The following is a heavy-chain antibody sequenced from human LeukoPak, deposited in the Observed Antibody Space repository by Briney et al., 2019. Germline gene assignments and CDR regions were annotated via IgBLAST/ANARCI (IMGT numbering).Heavy chain of an antibody. CDR3: ASGYGGNPMDY. CDR2: ISSSSSYI. CDR1: GFTFSSYG. J-gene: IGHJ4*02. D-gene: IGHD4-23*01. V-gene: IGHV3-21*01. Sequence: PGGSLRLSCAASGFTFSSYGMSWVRQAPGKGLEWVSAISSSSSYIYYADSVKGRFTISRDNAKNSLYLQMNSLRAEDTAVYYCASGYGGNPMDYWGQGTLVTVSS.